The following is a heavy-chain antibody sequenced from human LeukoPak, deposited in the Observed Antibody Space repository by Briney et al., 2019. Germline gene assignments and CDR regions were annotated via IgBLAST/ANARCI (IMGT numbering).Heavy chain of an antibody. CDR3: ARDSGSYYGFDY. V-gene: IGHV3-53*01. Sequence: PGGTLRLSCAASGFTVSSNYMSWVRQAPGKGLEWVSVIYSGGSTYYADSVKGRFTISRDNSKNTLYLQMNSLRAEDTAVYYCARDSGSYYGFDYWGQGTLVTVSS. D-gene: IGHD1-26*01. CDR1: GFTVSSNY. J-gene: IGHJ4*02. CDR2: IYSGGST.